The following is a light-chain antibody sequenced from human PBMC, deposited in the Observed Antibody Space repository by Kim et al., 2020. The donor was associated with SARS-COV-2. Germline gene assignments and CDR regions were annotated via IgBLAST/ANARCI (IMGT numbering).Light chain of an antibody. CDR1: KLGDKY. J-gene: IGLJ7*01. CDR3: QAWDSSTAV. V-gene: IGLV3-1*01. Sequence: SYELTQPPSVSVSPGQTASITCSGTKLGDKYAYWYQQKPGQSPVLVIYQHTKRPSGISQRFSGSSSGNTATLTISPAQTMDEAGYYCQAWDSSTAVFGGG. CDR2: QHT.